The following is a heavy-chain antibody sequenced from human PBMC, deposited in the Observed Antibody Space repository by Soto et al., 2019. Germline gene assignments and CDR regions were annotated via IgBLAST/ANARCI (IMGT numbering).Heavy chain of an antibody. Sequence: PSETLSLTCTVSGGSISSYYWSWIRQPPGKGLEWIGYIYYTGTTNYNPSLKSRVTISVDTSKNQFSLKLSSVTTADTAVYYCARDLRFRGFYGMDVWGQGTTVTVLL. CDR3: ARDLRFRGFYGMDV. CDR2: IYYTGTT. D-gene: IGHD3-10*01. CDR1: GGSISSYY. V-gene: IGHV4-59*01. J-gene: IGHJ6*02.